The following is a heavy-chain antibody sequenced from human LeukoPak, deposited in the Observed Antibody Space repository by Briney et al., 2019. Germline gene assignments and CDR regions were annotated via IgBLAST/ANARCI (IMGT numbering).Heavy chain of an antibody. J-gene: IGHJ3*02. CDR1: GFTFDDYA. CDR3: AKGDYGSPDAFDI. CDR2: ISWNSGSI. D-gene: IGHD4/OR15-4a*01. Sequence: GGSLRLSCAASGFTFDDYAMHWARQAPGKGLEWVSGISWNSGSIGYADSAKGRFTISRDNAKNSLYLQMNSLRAEDMALYYCAKGDYGSPDAFDIWGQGTMVTVSS. V-gene: IGHV3-9*03.